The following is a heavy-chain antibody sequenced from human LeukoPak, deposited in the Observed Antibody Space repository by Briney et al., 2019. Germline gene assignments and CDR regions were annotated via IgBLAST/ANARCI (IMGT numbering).Heavy chain of an antibody. CDR2: ISSSSSYI. D-gene: IGHD6-19*01. V-gene: IGHV3-21*01. J-gene: IGHJ4*02. CDR3: AREGASIAVAGTFDY. CDR1: GFTFSRYS. Sequence: GGSLRLSCAASGFTFSRYSMNWVRQAPGKGLEWVSSISSSSSYIYYADSVKGRFTISRDNAKNSLYLQMNSLRAEDTAVYYCAREGASIAVAGTFDYWGQGTLVTVSS.